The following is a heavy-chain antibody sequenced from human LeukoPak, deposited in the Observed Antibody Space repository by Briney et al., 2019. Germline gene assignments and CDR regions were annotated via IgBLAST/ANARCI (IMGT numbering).Heavy chain of an antibody. CDR1: GGSFSGYY. Sequence: SETLSLTCAVYGGSFSGYYWSWIRHPPGQGLEWIGEINHSGSTNYILSLKSRVTISVDTSKNQFSLKLSSVTAADTAVYYCARAGIAARHHYFDYWGQGTLVTVSS. CDR2: INHSGST. V-gene: IGHV4-34*01. CDR3: ARAGIAARHHYFDY. J-gene: IGHJ4*02. D-gene: IGHD6-6*01.